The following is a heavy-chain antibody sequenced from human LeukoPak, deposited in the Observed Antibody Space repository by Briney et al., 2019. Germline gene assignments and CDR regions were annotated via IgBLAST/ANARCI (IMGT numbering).Heavy chain of an antibody. Sequence: GGSLRLSCAASGFTFSSYGMHWVRRAPGKGLEWVAVISYDGSNKYYADSVKGRFTISRDNSKNTLYLQMNSLRAEDTAVYYCANGRYGDPHFDYWGQGTLVTVSS. CDR1: GFTFSSYG. V-gene: IGHV3-30*18. J-gene: IGHJ4*02. CDR3: ANGRYGDPHFDY. D-gene: IGHD4-17*01. CDR2: ISYDGSNK.